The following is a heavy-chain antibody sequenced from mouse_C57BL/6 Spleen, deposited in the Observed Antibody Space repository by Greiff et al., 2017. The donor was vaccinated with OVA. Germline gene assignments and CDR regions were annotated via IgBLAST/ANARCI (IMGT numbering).Heavy chain of an antibody. D-gene: IGHD1-1*02. CDR2: INPNNGGT. CDR3: AREGGPWVAY. J-gene: IGHJ3*01. V-gene: IGHV1-26*01. CDR1: GYTFTDYY. Sequence: EVQLQQSGPELVKPGASVKISCKASGYTFTDYYMNWVKQSHGKSLEWLGDINPNNGGTSYNQKFKSKATLTVDKSSSTAYMELRSRTSEDSAVYYCAREGGPWVAYWGQGTLVTVSA.